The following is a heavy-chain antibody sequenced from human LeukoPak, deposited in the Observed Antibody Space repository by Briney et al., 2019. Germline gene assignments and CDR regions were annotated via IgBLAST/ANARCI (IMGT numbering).Heavy chain of an antibody. CDR2: ISSPGTTL. Sequence: GGSLRLSCAASGVRFSDYYMTWIRQAPGKGREWVAYISSPGTTLYYVDSVKGRFTISRDNAKNSMYLQMNSLRAEDTAVYYCVRDLQQWLVFTDWGQGTLVTVS. CDR3: VRDLQQWLVFTD. CDR1: GVRFSDYY. V-gene: IGHV3-11*01. D-gene: IGHD6-19*01. J-gene: IGHJ4*02.